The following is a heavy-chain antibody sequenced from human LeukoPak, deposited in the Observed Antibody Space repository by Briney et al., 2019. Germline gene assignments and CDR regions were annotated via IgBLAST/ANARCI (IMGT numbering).Heavy chain of an antibody. CDR2: IRYDGSNK. V-gene: IGHV3-30*02. CDR1: GFTFSSYG. D-gene: IGHD1-26*01. CDR3: AKDPSPMRGVGATN. J-gene: IGHJ4*02. Sequence: PGGSLRLSCAASGFTFSSYGMHWVRQAPGKGLEWVAFIRYDGSNKYYADSVKGRFAISRDNSKNTLYLQMNSLRAEDTAVYYCAKDPSPMRGVGATNWGQGTLVTVSS.